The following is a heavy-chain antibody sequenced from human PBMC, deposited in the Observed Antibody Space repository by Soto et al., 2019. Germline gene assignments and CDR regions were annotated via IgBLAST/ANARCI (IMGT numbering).Heavy chain of an antibody. V-gene: IGHV4-38-2*01. Sequence: SETLSLTCDVSCYSITSFHYWGWIRQPPGKVLEWIGIIHHSGSTYYGPSLKSRVTISIDTSRNRFSLKLTSVTAADTAVYYCARRIEMTTMKTGMDVWGEGTTVTVSS. CDR1: CYSITSFHY. J-gene: IGHJ6*04. CDR3: ARRIEMTTMKTGMDV. CDR2: IHHSGST.